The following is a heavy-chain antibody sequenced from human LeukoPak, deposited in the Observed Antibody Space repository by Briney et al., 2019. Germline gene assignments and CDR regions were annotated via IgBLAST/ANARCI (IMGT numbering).Heavy chain of an antibody. Sequence: GGSLRLSCAASGFTFDDYAMHWVRQAPGKGLEWVSGISWNSGSLGYADSVKGRFTISRDNAKNSLYLQMNSLRAEDMALYYCAKGSGYYYDSSGYYPAWGQGTLVTVSS. CDR1: GFTFDDYA. CDR3: AKGSGYYYDSSGYYPA. CDR2: ISWNSGSL. J-gene: IGHJ5*02. V-gene: IGHV3-9*03. D-gene: IGHD3-22*01.